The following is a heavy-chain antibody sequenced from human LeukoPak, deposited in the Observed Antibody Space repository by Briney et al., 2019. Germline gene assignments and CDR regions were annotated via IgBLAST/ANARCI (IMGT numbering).Heavy chain of an antibody. J-gene: IGHJ4*02. D-gene: IGHD4-17*01. CDR1: GFAFDDYA. CDR3: AKEGHDFGFDY. V-gene: IGHV3-9*01. CDR2: ISWNSGSI. Sequence: PDRSLRLSCAASGFAFDDYAMHWVRQAPGKGLEWVSGISWNSGSIGYADSVKGRFTISRDNAKHSLYLQMNSLRAEDTALYYCAKEGHDFGFDYWGQGTLVTVSS.